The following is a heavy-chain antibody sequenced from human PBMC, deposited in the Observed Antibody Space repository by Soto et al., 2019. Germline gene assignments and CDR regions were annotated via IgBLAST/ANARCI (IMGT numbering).Heavy chain of an antibody. V-gene: IGHV3-33*06. CDR2: IWYDGSNK. CDR1: GFTFSSYG. J-gene: IGHJ6*03. Sequence: PGGSLRLSCAASGFTFSSYGMHWVRQAPGKGLEWVALIWYDGSNKYYADSVKGRFTISRDNSKNTLFLQMNSLRAEDTAVYYCAKGNGYYYYYMDVCGKGTTVTVSS. CDR3: AKGNGYYYYYMDV. D-gene: IGHD3-16*01.